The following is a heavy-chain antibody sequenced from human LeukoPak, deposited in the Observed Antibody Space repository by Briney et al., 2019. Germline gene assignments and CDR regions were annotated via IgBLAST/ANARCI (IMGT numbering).Heavy chain of an antibody. CDR3: AGGDRDVPARFDS. J-gene: IGHJ4*02. D-gene: IGHD2-2*01. Sequence: SETLSLTCTVSGGSISSYYWGWIRQPPGKGLEWIGYIYYSGSTNYNPSLKSRVTISVDTSKNQFSLKLSSVTAADTAVYYCAGGDRDVPARFDSWGQGTLVTVSS. V-gene: IGHV4-59*08. CDR1: GGSISSYY. CDR2: IYYSGST.